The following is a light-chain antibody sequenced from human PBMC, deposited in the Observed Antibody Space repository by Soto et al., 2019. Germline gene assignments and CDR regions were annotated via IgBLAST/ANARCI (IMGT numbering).Light chain of an antibody. CDR3: HQYDSYPWS. V-gene: IGKV1-5*01. CDR2: DAS. J-gene: IGKJ1*01. CDR1: QSISSW. Sequence: DIQMTQSPSTLSASVGDRVTITCRASQSISSWLAWYQQKPGKAPKLLIYDASRLESGVPSRISGSETRTELSYTISSMPPDDFETEQRHQYDSYPWSFGQGTKVEIK.